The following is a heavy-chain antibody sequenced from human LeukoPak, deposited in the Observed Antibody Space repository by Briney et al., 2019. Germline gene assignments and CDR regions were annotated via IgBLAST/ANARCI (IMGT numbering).Heavy chain of an antibody. Sequence: SETLSLTCTVSGGSISSYYWSWIRQPPGKGLQWIGYINYSGSTNYNPSLQSRVTISVDTSKNQFSLKLSSVTAADTAVFYCTKVGPTGAFDIWGQGIMVTVSS. V-gene: IGHV4-59*01. D-gene: IGHD1-26*01. CDR2: INYSGST. CDR1: GGSISSYY. CDR3: TKVGPTGAFDI. J-gene: IGHJ3*02.